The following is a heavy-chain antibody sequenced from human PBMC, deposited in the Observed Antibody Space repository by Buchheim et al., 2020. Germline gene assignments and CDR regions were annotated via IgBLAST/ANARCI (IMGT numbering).Heavy chain of an antibody. D-gene: IGHD2-2*01. CDR2: ISSSSSTI. V-gene: IGHV3-48*01. CDR1: GFTFSSYS. Sequence: EVQLVESGGGLVQPGGSLRLSCAASGFTFSSYSMNWVRQAPGKGLEWVSYISSSSSTIYYADSVKGRFTISRDNAKNSLYLQMNSLRAEVTAVYYCAREPVPAAMEGWFDPWGQGTL. CDR3: AREPVPAAMEGWFDP. J-gene: IGHJ5*02.